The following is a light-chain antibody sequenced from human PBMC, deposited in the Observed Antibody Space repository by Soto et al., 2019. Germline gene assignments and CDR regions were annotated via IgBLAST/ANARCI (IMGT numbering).Light chain of an antibody. V-gene: IGKV3-20*01. J-gene: IGKJ1*01. Sequence: EIVLTQSPGTLSLFPGERATLSCRASQSVSSSYLAWYQQKPGQAPRLLIHVASKRAPGIPDKFAGGGSGTDFTLSISRLEPEDFAVYYCQEYGSSPWTFGRGTKVEIK. CDR2: VAS. CDR1: QSVSSSY. CDR3: QEYGSSPWT.